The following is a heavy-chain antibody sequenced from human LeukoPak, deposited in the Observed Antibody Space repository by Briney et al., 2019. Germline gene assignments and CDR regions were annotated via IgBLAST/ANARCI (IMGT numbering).Heavy chain of an antibody. CDR2: INSDGSST. CDR1: GFTFNNSW. Sequence: GGSLRLSCAASGFTFNNSWMHWVRQAPGKGLLWVSRINSDGSSTSYADSAKGRFTISRDNAKNTLYLQMNSLRAEDTAVYYCARPLGPRNTVTTPAPFDQWGQGALVTVSS. CDR3: ARPLGPRNTVTTPAPFDQ. J-gene: IGHJ4*02. D-gene: IGHD4-17*01. V-gene: IGHV3-74*01.